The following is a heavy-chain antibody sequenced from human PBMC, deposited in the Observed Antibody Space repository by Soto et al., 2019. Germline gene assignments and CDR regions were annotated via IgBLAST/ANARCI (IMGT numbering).Heavy chain of an antibody. V-gene: IGHV3-11*01. CDR1: GFTFSDYY. D-gene: IGHD3-22*01. CDR2: ISSSGSTV. CDR3: ARDWGFFDSSGYYPFYFDY. Sequence: GGSLRLSCAASGFTFSDYYINWIRQAPGKGLEWVSYISSSGSTVDYADSVKGRFTISRDNAKNSLYLQMNSLRAEDTAVYYCARDWGFFDSSGYYPFYFDYWGQGVPVTVSP. J-gene: IGHJ4*02.